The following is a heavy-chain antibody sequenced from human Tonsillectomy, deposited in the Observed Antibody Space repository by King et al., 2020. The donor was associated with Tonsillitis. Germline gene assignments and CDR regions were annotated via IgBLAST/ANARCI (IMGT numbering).Heavy chain of an antibody. CDR1: GFTVSSNY. CDR2: IYSGGST. CDR3: VRDAGYSSGIYDY. J-gene: IGHJ4*02. Sequence: VQLVESGGGLVQPGGSLRLSCAASGFTVSSNYMSWVRQAPGKGLEWVSVIYSGGSTYHADSVKGRFNISRDNSKNMVFLQMNSLRAEDTAVYYCVRDAGYSSGIYDYWGQGTLVTVSS. D-gene: IGHD5-18*01. V-gene: IGHV3-66*01.